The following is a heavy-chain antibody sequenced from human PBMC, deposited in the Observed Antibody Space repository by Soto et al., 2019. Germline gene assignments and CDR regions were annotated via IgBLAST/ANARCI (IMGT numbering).Heavy chain of an antibody. J-gene: IGHJ3*02. CDR1: GGSISSGDYY. Sequence: SETLSLTCTVSGGSISSGDYYWSWIRQPPGKGLEWIGYIYYSGSTNYNPSLKRVTISVDTSKNQFSLKLSSVTAADTAVYYCARRYGGAFDIWGQGTMVTVSS. D-gene: IGHD3-10*01. V-gene: IGHV4-61*08. CDR2: IYYSGST. CDR3: ARRYGGAFDI.